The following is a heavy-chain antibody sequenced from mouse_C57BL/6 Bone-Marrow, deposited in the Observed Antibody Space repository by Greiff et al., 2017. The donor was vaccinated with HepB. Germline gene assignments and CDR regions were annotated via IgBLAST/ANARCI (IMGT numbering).Heavy chain of an antibody. Sequence: VQLQQSGAELVRPGASVKLSCTASGFNIKDDYMHWVKQRPEQGLEWIGWIDPENGDTEYASKFQGKATITADTSSNTAYRQLSSLTSEDTAVYYCTTKATVVAPDAMDYWGQGTSVTVSS. D-gene: IGHD1-1*01. J-gene: IGHJ4*01. V-gene: IGHV14-4*01. CDR1: GFNIKDDY. CDR2: IDPENGDT. CDR3: TTKATVVAPDAMDY.